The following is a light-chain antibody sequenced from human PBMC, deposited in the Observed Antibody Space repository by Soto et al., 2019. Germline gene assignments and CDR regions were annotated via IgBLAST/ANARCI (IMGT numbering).Light chain of an antibody. CDR2: RNN. V-gene: IGLV1-47*01. CDR3: VAWDDSLSGPNV. CDR1: SSNIGSNY. J-gene: IGLJ1*01. Sequence: QLVLTQPPSASGTPGQRVTISCSGSSSNIGSNYVYWYQQLPGTAPKLLIYRNNQRPSGVPDRFSGSKSGTSASLAISGLRSVDEAHYYCVAWDDSLSGPNVFGPGTKLTVL.